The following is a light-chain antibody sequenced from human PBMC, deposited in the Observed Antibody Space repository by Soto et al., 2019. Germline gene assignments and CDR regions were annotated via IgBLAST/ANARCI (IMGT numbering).Light chain of an antibody. CDR3: QQYNNWPHT. CDR1: QSVSRN. V-gene: IGKV3-11*01. J-gene: IGKJ2*01. Sequence: EIVLTQSPATMSLSPGERATLSCRTSQSVSRNLAWYQQKPGQAPRLLIYDASQRATGIAARFSGSGSGTDFTLTISSLEPEDFAVYYCQQYNNWPHTFGQGTKLEIK. CDR2: DAS.